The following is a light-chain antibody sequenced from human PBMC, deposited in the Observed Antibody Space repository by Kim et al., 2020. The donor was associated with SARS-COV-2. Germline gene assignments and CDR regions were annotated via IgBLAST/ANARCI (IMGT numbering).Light chain of an antibody. CDR2: QES. CDR3: QEWDSSTGV. CDR1: KKGDKY. J-gene: IGLJ3*02. V-gene: IGLV3-1*01. Sequence: AAPGQTAGSTSSGDKKGDKYSGWYQQKKGRSPAVVINQESKRPSGIPERLSGSNTGKKATLTTSGRQEMEEADYYCQEWDSSTGVFGGGTKLTVL.